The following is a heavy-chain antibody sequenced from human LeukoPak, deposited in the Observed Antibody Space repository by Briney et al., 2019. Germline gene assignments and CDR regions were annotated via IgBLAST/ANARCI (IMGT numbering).Heavy chain of an antibody. CDR1: GFIVSSNH. D-gene: IGHD2-2*01. CDR3: ARALRLIVVPTVGFDY. Sequence: GGSLRLSCAASGFIVSSNHMNWVRQAPGRGLEWVSTLYSGGSIYYADSVKGRFTISRDNSKNTLFLQMNSLRADDTAVYYCARALRLIVVPTVGFDYWGQGTLVTVSS. V-gene: IGHV3-53*01. CDR2: LYSGGSI. J-gene: IGHJ4*02.